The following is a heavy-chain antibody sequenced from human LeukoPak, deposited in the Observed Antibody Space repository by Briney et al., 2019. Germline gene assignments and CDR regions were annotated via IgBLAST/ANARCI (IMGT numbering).Heavy chain of an antibody. D-gene: IGHD3-22*01. J-gene: IGHJ4*02. CDR1: GFTFSSYG. V-gene: IGHV3-48*02. CDR3: ARAAYDSSGYYTFDY. Sequence: PGGSLRLSCAASGFTFSSYGMNWVRQAPGKGLEWISYITTSSSNEFYADSVKGRFTSSRDSAKNSLYLHMNSLRDEDTAVYYCARAAYDSSGYYTFDYWGQGTLVTVSS. CDR2: ITTSSSNE.